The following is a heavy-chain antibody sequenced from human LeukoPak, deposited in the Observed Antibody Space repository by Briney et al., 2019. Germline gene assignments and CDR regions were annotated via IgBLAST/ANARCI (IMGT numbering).Heavy chain of an antibody. CDR1: GFTFSGSA. CDR3: NLNLLYSSSWYG. V-gene: IGHV3-73*01. D-gene: IGHD6-13*01. CDR2: IRSKANSYAT. Sequence: GGSLKLSCAASGFTFSGSAMHWVRQASGKGLEWVGRIRSKANSYATAYAASVKGRFTIYRDDSKNTAYLEMNSVKTEDTAVYYCNLNLLYSSSWYGWGQGTLVTVSS. J-gene: IGHJ4*02.